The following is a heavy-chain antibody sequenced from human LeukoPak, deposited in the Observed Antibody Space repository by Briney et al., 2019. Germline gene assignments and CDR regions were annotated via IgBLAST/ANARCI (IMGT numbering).Heavy chain of an antibody. Sequence: SETLSLTCAVYGGSFSGYYWSWIRQPPGKGLQWIGEISHIGGTNYNPSLKSRVTISVDTSKNQFSLKLSSVTAADTAVYYCARALPYIAVAGSFDYWGQGTLVTVSS. CDR2: ISHIGGT. J-gene: IGHJ4*02. D-gene: IGHD6-19*01. CDR3: ARALPYIAVAGSFDY. CDR1: GGSFSGYY. V-gene: IGHV4-34*01.